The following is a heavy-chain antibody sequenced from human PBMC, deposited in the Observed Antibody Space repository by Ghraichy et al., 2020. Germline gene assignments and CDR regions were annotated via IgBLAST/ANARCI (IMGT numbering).Heavy chain of an antibody. CDR3: ARERFTGGNSPKDY. V-gene: IGHV1-18*01. CDR1: GYTVSNNG. Sequence: ASVKVSCKASGYTVSNNGISWVRQAPGQGLEWMGRISAYTGNTNYAQAFQGRVTLTTDTSTTTAYMELRSLTSDDTAVYYCARERFTGGNSPKDYWGRGTRVIVTS. D-gene: IGHD2-8*02. CDR2: ISAYTGNT. J-gene: IGHJ4*02.